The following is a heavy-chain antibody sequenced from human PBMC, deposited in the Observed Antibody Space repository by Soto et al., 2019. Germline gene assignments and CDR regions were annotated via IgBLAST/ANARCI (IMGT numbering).Heavy chain of an antibody. D-gene: IGHD5-12*01. J-gene: IGHJ4*02. CDR1: GGTFSNYA. CDR3: ARPVEMATISRSYLFY. CDR2: IIPIFGTA. Sequence: SVKVSCKASGGTFSNYAINWVRQAPGQGLEWMGGIIPIFGTANYAQKFQGRVTITADESTSTAYLDLSSLRSEDTAVYYCARPVEMATISRSYLFYWGQGTLVTVSS. V-gene: IGHV1-69*13.